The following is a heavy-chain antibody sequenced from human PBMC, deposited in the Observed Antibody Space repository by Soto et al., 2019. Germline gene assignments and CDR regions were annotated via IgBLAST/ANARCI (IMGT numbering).Heavy chain of an antibody. CDR1: GFTFSSYG. V-gene: IGHV3-30*18. CDR3: AKDRVSSSSWYFYYGMDV. CDR2: ISYDGSNK. Sequence: GGSLRLSCAASGFTFSSYGMHWGRQAPGKGLEGVAVISYDGSNKYYADSVKGRFTISRDNSKNTLYLQMNSLRAEDTAVYYCAKDRVSSSSWYFYYGMDVWGQGTTVTV. D-gene: IGHD6-13*01. J-gene: IGHJ6*02.